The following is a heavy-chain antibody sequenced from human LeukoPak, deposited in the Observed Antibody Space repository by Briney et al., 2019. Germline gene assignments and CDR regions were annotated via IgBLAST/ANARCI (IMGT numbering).Heavy chain of an antibody. V-gene: IGHV4-59*12. CDR2: SYYGGST. D-gene: IGHD3-10*01. Sequence: SETLSLTCTVSAGSISSYYWSWIRQPPGKGLEWIRYSYYGGSTNYNPSLKSRVTISVDTSKNQFSLKLSSVTAADTAVYYCARAGTYYYGSGSSLFDYWGQGTLVTVSS. CDR3: ARAGTYYYGSGSSLFDY. J-gene: IGHJ4*02. CDR1: AGSISSYY.